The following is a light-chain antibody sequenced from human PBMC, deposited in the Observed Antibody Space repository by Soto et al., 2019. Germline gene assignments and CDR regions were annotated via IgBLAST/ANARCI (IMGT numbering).Light chain of an antibody. CDR1: QTISSW. CDR2: KAS. V-gene: IGKV1-5*03. J-gene: IGKJ1*01. Sequence: QMTQSPSTPSGSVGDRVTITCGASQTISSWLAWYQQKPGKAPKLLIYKASTLKSGVPSRFSGSGSGTEFTLTISSLQPDDFATYYCQHYNSFPWTFGQGTKVDI. CDR3: QHYNSFPWT.